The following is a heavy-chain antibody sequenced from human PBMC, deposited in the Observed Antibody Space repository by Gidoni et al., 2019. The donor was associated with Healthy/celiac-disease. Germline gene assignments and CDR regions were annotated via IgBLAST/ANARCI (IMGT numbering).Heavy chain of an antibody. D-gene: IGHD3-22*01. Sequence: QVQLQESGPGLVKPSQTLSLTCTVSGYSISSVYYWGWIRQPPGKGLEWIGSIFHSGGTYYNPSLKRRVTISVDTSKNQFSLKLSSVTAADTAVYYCARVRDTMTECFQHWGQGTLVTVSS. CDR3: ARVRDTMTECFQH. CDR1: GYSISSVYY. V-gene: IGHV4-38-2*02. CDR2: IFHSGGT. J-gene: IGHJ1*01.